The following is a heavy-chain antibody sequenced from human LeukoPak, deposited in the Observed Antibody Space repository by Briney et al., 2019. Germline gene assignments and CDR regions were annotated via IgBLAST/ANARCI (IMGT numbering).Heavy chain of an antibody. CDR3: ARANYYGSGTTDY. Sequence: SETLSLTCTVSGGSISSSTYYWGCIRQSPGAGLEWIGSIFNSGTAYYNPSLKSRVTISVETSKNEFSLRLSSVTAADTAMFYCARANYYGSGTTDYWGQGTLVTVSS. J-gene: IGHJ4*02. D-gene: IGHD3-10*01. CDR1: GGSISSSTYY. V-gene: IGHV4-39*07. CDR2: IFNSGTA.